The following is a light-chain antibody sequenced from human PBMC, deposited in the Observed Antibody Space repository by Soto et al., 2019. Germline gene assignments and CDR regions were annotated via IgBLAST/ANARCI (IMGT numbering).Light chain of an antibody. CDR3: QQHGSSPIT. V-gene: IGKV3-20*01. CDR2: GAS. Sequence: AFTHSARTVSFSHGATATLSGRASQSVSSNYLAWYQQKPGQAPRLLIYGASSRATGIPDRFSGSGSGTDFTLTISRLEPEDFAVYYCQQHGSSPITFGQASRLEI. CDR1: QSVSSNY. J-gene: IGKJ5*01.